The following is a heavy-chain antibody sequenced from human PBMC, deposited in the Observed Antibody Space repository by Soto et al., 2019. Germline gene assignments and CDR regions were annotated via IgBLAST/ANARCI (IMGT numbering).Heavy chain of an antibody. D-gene: IGHD3-22*01. Sequence: GASVKVSCKASGYTFTSYYMHWVRQAPGQGLEWMGIINPSGGSTSYAQQFQGRVPMTRDTSTSTVYMELSSLRSEDTAVYYCARHSEYYYDSSAYLIDYWGQGTLVTVSS. CDR3: ARHSEYYYDSSAYLIDY. J-gene: IGHJ4*02. CDR2: INPSGGST. CDR1: GYTFTSYY. V-gene: IGHV1-46*01.